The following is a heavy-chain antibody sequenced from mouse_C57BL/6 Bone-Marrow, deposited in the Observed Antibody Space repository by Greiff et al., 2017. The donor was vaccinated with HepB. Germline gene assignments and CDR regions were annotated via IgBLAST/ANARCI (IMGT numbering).Heavy chain of an antibody. J-gene: IGHJ2*01. CDR1: GYTFTDYY. D-gene: IGHD4-1*02. CDR3: APTGTDFDY. V-gene: IGHV1-19*01. CDR2: INPYNGGT. Sequence: VQLQQSGPVLVKPGASVKMSCKASGYTFTDYYMNWVKQSHGKSLEWIGVINPYNGGTSYNQKFKGKATLTVDKASSTAYMELNSLTSEDSAVYYCAPTGTDFDYWGQGTTLTVSS.